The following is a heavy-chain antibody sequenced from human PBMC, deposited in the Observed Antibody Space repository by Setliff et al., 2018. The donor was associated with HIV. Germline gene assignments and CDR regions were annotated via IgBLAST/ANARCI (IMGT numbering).Heavy chain of an antibody. CDR2: ISAYNGNT. J-gene: IGHJ4*02. CDR3: ARTDYGGNSGGNYFDY. V-gene: IGHV1-18*01. CDR1: GYTFTTYD. D-gene: IGHD4-17*01. Sequence: GASVKVSCKASGYTFTTYDITWVRQAPGQGLEWLGWISAYNGNTNFAQKFQGRVTMTTDTATSTAYMEVRSLRSDDTAVYYCARTDYGGNSGGNYFDYWGQGSLVTVS.